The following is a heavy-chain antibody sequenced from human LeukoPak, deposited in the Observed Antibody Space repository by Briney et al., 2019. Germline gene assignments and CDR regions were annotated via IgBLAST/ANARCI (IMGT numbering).Heavy chain of an antibody. Sequence: PGGSLRLSCAASGFTFDGYTMHWVRHAPGKGLEWVAFIYGGGSTHYSESVRGRFTISRHNSNNTLYLQMGSLRPEDTGVYYCARDLRSCSGGECYEYKWFDPWGQGTLVTVSS. CDR1: GFTFDGYT. V-gene: IGHV3-53*04. CDR2: IYGGGST. D-gene: IGHD2-21*01. J-gene: IGHJ5*02. CDR3: ARDLRSCSGGECYEYKWFDP.